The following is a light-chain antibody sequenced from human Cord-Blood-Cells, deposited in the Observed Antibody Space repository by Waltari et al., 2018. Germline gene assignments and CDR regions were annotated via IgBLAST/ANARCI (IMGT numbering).Light chain of an antibody. CDR3: QQYNNWPPT. J-gene: IGKJ4*02. CDR2: AAS. Sequence: EMVMMHSPATLSVSPGDRATLSCRASQSVSSNLAWYQQKPGQAPRLLIYAASTRATGIPARFSGSGSGTEFTLTISSLESEDFAVYYCQQYNNWPPTFGEGTKVEIK. CDR1: QSVSSN. V-gene: IGKV3D-15*01.